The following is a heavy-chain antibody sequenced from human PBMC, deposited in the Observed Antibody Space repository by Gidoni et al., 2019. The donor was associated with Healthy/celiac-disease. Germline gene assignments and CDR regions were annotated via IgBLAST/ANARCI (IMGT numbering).Heavy chain of an antibody. V-gene: IGHV3-7*01. J-gene: IGHJ4*02. CDR1: GFTFSSYW. CDR2: IKQDGSEK. CDR3: ARDRTVTTPNFDY. Sequence: EVQLVESGGGLVQPGGSLRLSCAAFGFTFSSYWMSWVRQAPGKGLGWVANIKQDGSEKYYVDSVKGRFTISRDNAKNSLYLQMNSLRAEDTAVYYCARDRTVTTPNFDYWGQGTLVTVSS. D-gene: IGHD4-17*01.